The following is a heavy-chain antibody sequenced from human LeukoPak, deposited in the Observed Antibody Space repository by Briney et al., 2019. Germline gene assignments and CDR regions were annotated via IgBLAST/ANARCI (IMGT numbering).Heavy chain of an antibody. V-gene: IGHV3-7*01. J-gene: IGHJ4*02. CDR3: ASGRQLGY. D-gene: IGHD6-13*01. CDR2: IKEDGSEK. CDR1: GFTFSNYW. Sequence: GGSLRLTCAASGFTFSNYWMSWVRQAPGKGLEWVANIKEDGSEKYYVDSVKGRFTISRDNARNSLYLQMNSLRAEDTAVYYCASGRQLGYWGQGTLVTVSS.